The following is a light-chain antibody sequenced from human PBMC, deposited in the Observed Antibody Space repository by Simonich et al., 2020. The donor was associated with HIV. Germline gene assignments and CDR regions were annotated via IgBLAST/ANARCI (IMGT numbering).Light chain of an antibody. CDR3: QQYYSTSYT. CDR1: QSVLYSSNNRNY. V-gene: IGKV4-1*01. Sequence: DIVMTQSPDSLAVSLGERATINCKASQSVLYSSNNRNYLAWYKQKPGQPPKLLIYWTSTRESGVPYRFSGSGSGTDFTLTISSLQAEDVAVYYCQQYYSTSYTFGQGTKLEIK. J-gene: IGKJ2*01. CDR2: WTS.